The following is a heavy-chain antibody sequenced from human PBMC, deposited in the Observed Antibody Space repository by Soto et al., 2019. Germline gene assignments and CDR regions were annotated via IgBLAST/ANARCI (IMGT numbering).Heavy chain of an antibody. Sequence: EVQLVESGGGLVQPGGSLRLSCAASGFTVSSNYMSWVRQAPGKGLEWVSVIYSGGSTYYADSVKGRFTISRDNSKNTLYLQRNSLRAEDTAVYYCARMRVIPFYYYGMDVWGQGTTVTVSS. D-gene: IGHD3-16*02. CDR1: GFTVSSNY. V-gene: IGHV3-66*01. CDR3: ARMRVIPFYYYGMDV. J-gene: IGHJ6*02. CDR2: IYSGGST.